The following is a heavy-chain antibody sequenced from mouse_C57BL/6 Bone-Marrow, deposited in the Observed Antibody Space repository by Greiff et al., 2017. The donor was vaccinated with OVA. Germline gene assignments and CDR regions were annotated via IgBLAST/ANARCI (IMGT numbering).Heavy chain of an antibody. V-gene: IGHV5-9-1*02. Sequence: DVHLVESGEGLVKPGGSLKLSCAASGFTFSSYAMSWVRQTPEKRLEWVAYISSGGDYIYYADTVKGRFTISRDNARNTLYLQMSSLKSEDTAMYYCTRGVNWGYFDYWGQGTTLTVSS. J-gene: IGHJ2*01. CDR1: GFTFSSYA. D-gene: IGHD4-1*01. CDR3: TRGVNWGYFDY. CDR2: ISSGGDYI.